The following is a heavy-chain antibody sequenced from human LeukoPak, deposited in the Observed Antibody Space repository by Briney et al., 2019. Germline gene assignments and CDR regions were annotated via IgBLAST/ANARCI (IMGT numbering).Heavy chain of an antibody. CDR2: INHSGST. CDR1: GGSFSGYY. D-gene: IGHD3-10*01. V-gene: IGHV4-34*01. CDR3: ARRRHYYGSGSPFDY. J-gene: IGHJ4*02. Sequence: SETLSLTCAVYGGSFSGYYWSWIRQPPGKGLEWIGEINHSGSTNYNPSLKSRVTISVDTSKNQFSLKLSSVTAADTAAYYCARRRHYYGSGSPFDYWGQGTLVTVSS.